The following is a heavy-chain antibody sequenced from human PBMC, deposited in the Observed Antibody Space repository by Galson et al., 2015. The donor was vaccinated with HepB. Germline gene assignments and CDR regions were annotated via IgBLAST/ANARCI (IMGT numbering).Heavy chain of an antibody. J-gene: IGHJ4*02. Sequence: SLRLSCAASGFTFSSYAMSWVRQAPGEGLEWVSAISGSGGTTYYADSVKGRFTISRDNSENTLFLQMSTLRAEDTAVYYCAKDRQYYYDSSGYYGLDCWGQGTLVTVSS. V-gene: IGHV3-23*01. D-gene: IGHD3-22*01. CDR1: GFTFSSYA. CDR2: ISGSGGTT. CDR3: AKDRQYYYDSSGYYGLDC.